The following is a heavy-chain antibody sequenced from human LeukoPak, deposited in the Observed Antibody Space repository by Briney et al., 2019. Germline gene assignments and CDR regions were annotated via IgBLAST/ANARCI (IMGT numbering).Heavy chain of an antibody. Sequence: SETLSLTCTVSSGSVSNSHYYWAWVRQPPGKGLEWLGSIFYSGNTHYNPSLKSPVTISIDTSKNQFSLKLSSVTAADTAVYYCARVSLVRGAPDYYFDYWGQGTLVTVSS. CDR3: ARVSLVRGAPDYYFDY. J-gene: IGHJ4*02. V-gene: IGHV4-39*07. CDR1: SGSVSNSHYY. D-gene: IGHD3-10*01. CDR2: IFYSGNT.